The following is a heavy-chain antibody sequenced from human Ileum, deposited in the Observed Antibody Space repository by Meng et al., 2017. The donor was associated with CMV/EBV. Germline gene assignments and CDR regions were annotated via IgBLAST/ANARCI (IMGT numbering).Heavy chain of an antibody. CDR1: AGSLTRYY. CDR3: ARAAARGVPVDL. Sequence: GPSMLQPSETLAYACTVPAGSLTRYYWTWCRQPAGKGLEWIWRIHPTGTTDDNPSLRSRVSMSLDKSKNQFSLKLTSVTAADTAVYYCARAAARGVPVDLWGQGTLVTVSS. D-gene: IGHD3-10*01. J-gene: IGHJ5*02. V-gene: IGHV4-4*07. CDR2: IHPTGTT.